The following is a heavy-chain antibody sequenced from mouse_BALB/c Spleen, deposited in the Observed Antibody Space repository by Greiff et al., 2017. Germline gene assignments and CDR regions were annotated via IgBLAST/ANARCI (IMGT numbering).Heavy chain of an antibody. D-gene: IGHD1-1*01. CDR2: INSNGGST. CDR3: ARQQGPLYYDSSDWYFDV. V-gene: IGHV5-6-2*01. J-gene: IGHJ1*01. CDR1: GFTFSSYY. Sequence: EVQRVESGGGLVKLGGSLKLSCAASGFTFSSYYMSWVRQTPEKRLELVAAINSNGGSTYYPDTVKGRFTISRDNATNTLYLQMSSLKSEDTALYYGARQQGPLYYDSSDWYFDVWGAGTTVTVSS.